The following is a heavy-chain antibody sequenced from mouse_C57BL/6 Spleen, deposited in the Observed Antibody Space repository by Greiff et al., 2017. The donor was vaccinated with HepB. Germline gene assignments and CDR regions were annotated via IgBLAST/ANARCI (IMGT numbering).Heavy chain of an antibody. CDR2: INPNNGGT. D-gene: IGHD1-1*01. CDR3: ARSHYGSSYVGNLFAY. CDR1: GYTFTDYY. Sequence: EVQLQQSGPELVKPGASVKISCKASGYTFTDYYMNWVKQSHGKSLEWIGDINPNNGGTSYNQKFKGKATLTVDKSSSTAYMELRSLTSEDSAVYYCARSHYGSSYVGNLFAYWGQGTLVTVSA. V-gene: IGHV1-26*01. J-gene: IGHJ3*01.